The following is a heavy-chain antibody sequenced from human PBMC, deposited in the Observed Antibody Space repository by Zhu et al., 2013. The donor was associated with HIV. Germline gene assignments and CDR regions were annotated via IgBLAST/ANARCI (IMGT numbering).Heavy chain of an antibody. CDR3: ARAPLGFLEWSSMDV. CDR1: GGTFMKYS. J-gene: IGHJ6*02. Sequence: QVQLVQSGAEVKKPGSSVKVSCKASGGTFMKYSITWVRQAPGQGLEWMGRIIPISATIDYAQKFQGRVTISADELTDTAYMDLISLRFEDTAVYYCARAPLGFLEWSSMDVWGQGTTVTVSS. D-gene: IGHD3-3*01. V-gene: IGHV1-69*01. CDR2: IIPISATI.